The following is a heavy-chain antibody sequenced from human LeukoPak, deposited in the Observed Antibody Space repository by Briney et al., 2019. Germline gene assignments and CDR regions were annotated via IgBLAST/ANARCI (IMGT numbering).Heavy chain of an antibody. V-gene: IGHV4-59*01. D-gene: IGHD5-18*01. J-gene: IGHJ6*03. CDR2: IYYSGST. CDR3: ARTTEGGYPYGYFHHYHLDV. CDR1: GGSISSYY. Sequence: SETLSLTCTVSGGSISSYYWSWIRQPPGKGLEWIGYIYYSGSTNYNPSLKSRVTISVDTSKNQFSLKLTSVTAADTAVYYCARTTEGGYPYGYFHHYHLDVRGKGTTGTIFS.